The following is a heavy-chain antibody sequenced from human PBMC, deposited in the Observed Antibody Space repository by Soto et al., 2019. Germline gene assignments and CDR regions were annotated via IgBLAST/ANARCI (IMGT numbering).Heavy chain of an antibody. CDR1: GGTFINYA. D-gene: IGHD3-22*01. CDR2: IIPIFGTS. J-gene: IGHJ6*02. CDR3: ARELPDYESSVVSGMAV. V-gene: IGHV1-69*01. Sequence: QVQLVQSGAEVQNPGSSVKVSCKASGGTFINYAITWVRQAPGQGIEWMGGIIPIFGTSNYAQKFQGRVTITADESTSTAYMELSSLRSEDTAVYYCARELPDYESSVVSGMAVWGQGATVTVSS.